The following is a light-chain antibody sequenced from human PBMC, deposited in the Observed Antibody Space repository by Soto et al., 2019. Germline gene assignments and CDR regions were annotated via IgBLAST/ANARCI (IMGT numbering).Light chain of an antibody. CDR2: DAS. CDR3: QQRSNWPGT. J-gene: IGKJ3*01. V-gene: IGKV3-11*01. Sequence: EIVLTQSPATLSLSPGERAILSCRASQSVGTYLAWYQQKPGQAPRLLIYDASHKATGIPARFGGSGSGTDFALTINSLAPEDFAVYYCQQRSNWPGTFGPGTKVDIK. CDR1: QSVGTY.